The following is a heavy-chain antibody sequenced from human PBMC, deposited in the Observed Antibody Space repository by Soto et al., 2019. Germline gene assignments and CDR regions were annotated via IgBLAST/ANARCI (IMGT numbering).Heavy chain of an antibody. CDR1: GGSISSGGYY. CDR2: IYYSGST. CDR3: ASAPEVCSSTSCRYYYYGMDV. D-gene: IGHD2-2*01. V-gene: IGHV4-31*03. J-gene: IGHJ6*02. Sequence: LSLTCTVSGGSISSGGYYWSWIRQHPGKGLEWIGYIYYSGSTYYNPSLKSRVTISVDTSKNQFSLKLSSVTAADTAVYYCASAPEVCSSTSCRYYYYGMDVWGQGTTVTVSS.